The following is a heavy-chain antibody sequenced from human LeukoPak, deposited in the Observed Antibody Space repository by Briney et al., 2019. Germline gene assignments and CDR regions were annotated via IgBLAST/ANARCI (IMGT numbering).Heavy chain of an antibody. CDR3: AKLLTAAGLDL. CDR1: GGSMSDSIT. Sequence: PSETLSLTCSVSGGSMSDSITWGWVRQPPGKGLEWLANIHDDGRTAPNPSLKSRLTISQDRSKNQFSLKVSSVTAADTAFYYCAKLLTAAGLDLWGQGILVTVSS. D-gene: IGHD6-25*01. V-gene: IGHV4/OR15-8*01. CDR2: IHDDGRT. J-gene: IGHJ5*02.